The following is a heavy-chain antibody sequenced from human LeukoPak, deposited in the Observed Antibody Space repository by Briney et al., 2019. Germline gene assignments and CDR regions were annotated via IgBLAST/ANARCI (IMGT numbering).Heavy chain of an antibody. J-gene: IGHJ5*02. CDR3: ARDQNIVVVVAADTYNWFDP. CDR2: IKQDGSEK. D-gene: IGHD2-15*01. V-gene: IGHV3-7*04. CDR1: GFTFSNYW. Sequence: GGSLRLSCAASGFTFSNYWMSWVRQAPGKGLEWVANIKQDGSEKYYVDSVKGRFTISRDNAKNSLYLQMNSLRAEDTAVYYCARDQNIVVVVAADTYNWFDPWGQGTLVTVSS.